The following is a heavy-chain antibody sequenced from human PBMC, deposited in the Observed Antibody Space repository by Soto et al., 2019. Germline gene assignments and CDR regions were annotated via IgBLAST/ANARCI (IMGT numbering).Heavy chain of an antibody. J-gene: IGHJ5*02. Sequence: SETLSLTCTVSGGSISSYYWSWIRQPPGKGLEWIGYIYYSGSTNYNPSLKSRVTISVDTSKNQFSLKLSSVTAADTAVYYCARGIKYGDYSRWFDPWGPGTQVTVSS. V-gene: IGHV4-59*01. D-gene: IGHD4-17*01. CDR1: GGSISSYY. CDR3: ARGIKYGDYSRWFDP. CDR2: IYYSGST.